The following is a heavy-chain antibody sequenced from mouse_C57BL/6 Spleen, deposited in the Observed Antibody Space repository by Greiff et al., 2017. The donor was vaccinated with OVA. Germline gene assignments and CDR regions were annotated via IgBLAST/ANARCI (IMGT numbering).Heavy chain of an antibody. CDR1: GYTFTSYW. D-gene: IGHD2-14*01. CDR2: IHTYDSDT. CDR3: AYDFDY. Sequence: VQLQQSGAELVKPGASVTVSCKASGYTFTSYWMHWVKQRPGQGLEWIGRIHTYDSDTNYNQKIKGKATLTVDKSSSTAYMQRSSLTSKDSAVDYCAYDFDYWGQGTTLTFSS. J-gene: IGHJ2*01. V-gene: IGHV1-74*01.